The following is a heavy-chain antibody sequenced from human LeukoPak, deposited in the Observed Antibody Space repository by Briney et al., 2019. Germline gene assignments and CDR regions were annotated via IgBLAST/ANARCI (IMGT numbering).Heavy chain of an antibody. CDR2: ISYDGSNK. CDR3: AREAVAGTGYFQH. CDR1: GFTFSSYG. D-gene: IGHD6-19*01. Sequence: AGGSLRLSCAASGFTFSSYGMQWVRQAPGKGPEWVAVISYDGSNKYYADSVKGRFTISRDNSKNTLYLQMNSLRAEDTAVYYCAREAVAGTGYFQHWGQGTLVTVSS. J-gene: IGHJ1*01. V-gene: IGHV3-30*03.